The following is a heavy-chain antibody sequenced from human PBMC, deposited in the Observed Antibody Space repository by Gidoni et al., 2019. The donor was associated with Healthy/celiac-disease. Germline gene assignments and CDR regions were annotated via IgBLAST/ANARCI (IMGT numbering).Heavy chain of an antibody. CDR1: GFTFSSYG. J-gene: IGHJ5*02. CDR3: ARSPGGSSSLGYNWFDP. D-gene: IGHD6-6*01. Sequence: QVQLVESGGGVVQPGRSLRLSCAASGFTFSSYGMHWVRQAPGKGLEWVAVIWYDGSNKYYADSVKGRFTISRDNSKNTLYLQMNSLRAEDTAVYYCARSPGGSSSLGYNWFDPWGQGTLVTVSS. V-gene: IGHV3-33*01. CDR2: IWYDGSNK.